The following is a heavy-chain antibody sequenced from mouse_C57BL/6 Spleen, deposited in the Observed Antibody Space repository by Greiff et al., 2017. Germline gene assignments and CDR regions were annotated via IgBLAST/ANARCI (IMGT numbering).Heavy chain of an antibody. CDR2: INPSSGYT. CDR1: GYTFTSYT. V-gene: IGHV1-4*01. Sequence: QVHVKQSGAELARPGASVKMSCKASGYTFTSYTMHWVKQRPGQGLEWIGYINPSSGYTKYNQKFKDKATLTADKSSSTAYMQLSSLTSEDSAVYYCAEDYYGSSYFDYWGQGTTLTVSS. D-gene: IGHD1-1*01. CDR3: AEDYYGSSYFDY. J-gene: IGHJ2*01.